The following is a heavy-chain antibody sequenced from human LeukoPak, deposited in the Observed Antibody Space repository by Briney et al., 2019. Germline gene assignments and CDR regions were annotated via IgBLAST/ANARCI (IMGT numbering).Heavy chain of an antibody. CDR3: ASAGDWRYYFDS. V-gene: IGHV4-59*01. J-gene: IGHJ4*02. CDR1: GGSISSYY. D-gene: IGHD3/OR15-3a*01. Sequence: SETLSLTCTVSGGSISSYYWSWIRQPPGKGLEWIGFIYYSGSTNYNPSLKSRLTISVDTSKNQFSLKLSSVTAADTAVYYCASAGDWRYYFDSWGQGTLVTVCS. CDR2: IYYSGST.